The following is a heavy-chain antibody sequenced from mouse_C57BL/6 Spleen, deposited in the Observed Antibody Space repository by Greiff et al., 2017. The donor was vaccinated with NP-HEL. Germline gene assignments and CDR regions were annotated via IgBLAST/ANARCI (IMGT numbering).Heavy chain of an antibody. J-gene: IGHJ3*01. V-gene: IGHV1-5*01. Sequence: VQLQQSGTVLARPGASVKMSCKTSGYTFTSYWMHWVKQRPGQGLVWIGAIYPGNSDTSYNQKFKGKAKLTAVTSASTAYMELSSLTNEDSAVYYCTREDYGSSPWFAYWGQGTLVTVSA. D-gene: IGHD1-1*01. CDR2: IYPGNSDT. CDR1: GYTFTSYW. CDR3: TREDYGSSPWFAY.